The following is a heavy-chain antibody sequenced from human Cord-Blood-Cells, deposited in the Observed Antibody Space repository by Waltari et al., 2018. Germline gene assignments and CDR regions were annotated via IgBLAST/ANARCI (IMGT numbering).Heavy chain of an antibody. Sequence: QVQLQESGPGLVKPSQTLSLTCTVSGGSISSGGYYWSWIRQHPGKGLEWNGYSYYSWSTYCNPSRKMGVTISVDTSKDQFSLKLSSVAAADTAVYDCARTGGEWLEYFQHWGHGTLVIVSS. CDR3: ARTGGEWLEYFQH. CDR2: SYYSWST. CDR1: GGSISSGGYY. J-gene: IGHJ1*01. D-gene: IGHD3-3*01. V-gene: IGHV4-31*03.